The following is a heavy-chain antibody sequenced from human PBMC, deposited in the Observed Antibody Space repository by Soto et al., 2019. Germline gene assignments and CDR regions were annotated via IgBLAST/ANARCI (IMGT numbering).Heavy chain of an antibody. V-gene: IGHV3-33*01. CDR3: ARGASSSSPTDY. Sequence: GALRLSCAASGFTFSSYGMHWVRQAPGKGLEWVAVIWYDGSNKYYADSVKGRFTISRDNSKNTLYLQMNSLRAEDTAVYYCARGASSSSPTDYWGQGTLVTVSS. CDR2: IWYDGSNK. J-gene: IGHJ4*02. CDR1: GFTFSSYG. D-gene: IGHD6-13*01.